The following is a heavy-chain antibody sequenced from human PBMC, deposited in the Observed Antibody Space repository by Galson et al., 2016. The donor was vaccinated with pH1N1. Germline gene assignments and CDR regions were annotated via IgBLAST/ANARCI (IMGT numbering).Heavy chain of an antibody. CDR1: GFTFSNVW. J-gene: IGHJ5*01. CDR3: TIDDGFSGLWDS. Sequence: SLRLSCAASGFTFSNVWMNWVRQAPGKGLEWVGRIKSRTDGGTTDYAAPVKARFTISRDDSKNTLYLQMNSLKTEDTGVYYCTIDDGFSGLWDSWGQGTLVTVSS. V-gene: IGHV3-15*07. D-gene: IGHD5-12*01. CDR2: IKSRTDGGTT.